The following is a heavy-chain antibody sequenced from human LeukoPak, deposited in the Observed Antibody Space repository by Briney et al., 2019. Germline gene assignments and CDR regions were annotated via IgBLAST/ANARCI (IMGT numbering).Heavy chain of an antibody. Sequence: GGSLRLSCAASGFTFSSYSMNWVRQAPGKGLEWVSFISSSRSYIYYADSVKGRFTISRDNAKNTLYLQMNSLRAEDTAVYYCASEGTTGTTWGPDYWGQGTLVTVSS. D-gene: IGHD1-1*01. CDR3: ASEGTTGTTWGPDY. CDR1: GFTFSSYS. V-gene: IGHV3-21*01. J-gene: IGHJ4*02. CDR2: ISSSRSYI.